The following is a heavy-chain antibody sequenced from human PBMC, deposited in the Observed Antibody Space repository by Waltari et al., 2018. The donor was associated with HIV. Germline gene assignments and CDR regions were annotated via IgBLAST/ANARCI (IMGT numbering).Heavy chain of an antibody. V-gene: IGHV3-33*01. CDR2: IWQYGSKK. CDR3: ARDPGTLRIAVAGAFDY. J-gene: IGHJ4*02. D-gene: IGHD6-19*01. CDR1: GFSVSRYG. Sequence: QVQLVESGGGVVRPGRSLRLSCAASGFSVSRYGMHWVRQAPGKGLEWVAVIWQYGSKKYYAGSVKGRFTVSRDTSKNTLYLEMNRLRAEDTAVYHCARDPGTLRIAVAGAFDYWGPGIPVTVSS.